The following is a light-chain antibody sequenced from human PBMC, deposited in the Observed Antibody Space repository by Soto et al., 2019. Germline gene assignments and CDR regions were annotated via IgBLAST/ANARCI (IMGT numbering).Light chain of an antibody. J-gene: IGLJ1*01. CDR3: NSYRTVSTYV. V-gene: IGLV2-14*01. CDR1: SRDIGGYNF. Sequence: QSALTQPASVSGSPGQSITIACTGTSRDIGGYNFVSWYQQHPGKAPKLLIYDVGNRPSGVSNRFSGSKSGNTASLTISGLQSEDEAHYYCNSYRTVSTYVFGNGTKLTVL. CDR2: DVG.